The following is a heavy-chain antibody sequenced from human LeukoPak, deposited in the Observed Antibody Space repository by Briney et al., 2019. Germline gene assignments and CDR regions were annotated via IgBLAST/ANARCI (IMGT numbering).Heavy chain of an antibody. V-gene: IGHV4-4*07. CDR1: GDSISSYY. Sequence: PSETLSLTCTVSGDSISSYYWNWIRQPAGKGLEWIGRMYTSGSTNYNPSLNSRVTMSLDTSKNQFSLKLTSVTAADTAVYYCARGMATTKNYYYYMDVWGKGTTVTMSS. J-gene: IGHJ6*03. D-gene: IGHD5-12*01. CDR3: ARGMATTKNYYYYMDV. CDR2: MYTSGST.